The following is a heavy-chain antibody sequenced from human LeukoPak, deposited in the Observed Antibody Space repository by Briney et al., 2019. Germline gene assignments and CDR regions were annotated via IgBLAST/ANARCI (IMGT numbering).Heavy chain of an antibody. V-gene: IGHV3-30*18. Sequence: GTSLRLSCAASGFTFTSYGMHRVRQAPGKGLEWVALITYDGYYKYYSDSVKGRFTISRDNSKNTLYLLMNSLRAEDTAVYYCAKDLANWNDRGTFDIWGQGTMVTVSS. J-gene: IGHJ3*02. CDR3: AKDLANWNDRGTFDI. CDR1: GFTFTSYG. D-gene: IGHD1-1*01. CDR2: ITYDGYYK.